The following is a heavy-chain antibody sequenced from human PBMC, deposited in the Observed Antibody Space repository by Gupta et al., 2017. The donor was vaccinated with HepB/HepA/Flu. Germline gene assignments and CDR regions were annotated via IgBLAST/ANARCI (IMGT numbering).Heavy chain of an antibody. Sequence: EVQLVESGGGLVQPGGSLRLSCSASGFTVSSNYMSWVRQAPGKGLEWVSVIYSGGSTYYADSVKGRFTISRDNSKNTLYLQMNSLRAEDTAVYYCARYGANYYYYGMDVWGQGTTVTVSS. D-gene: IGHD4-17*01. CDR2: IYSGGST. V-gene: IGHV3-66*01. CDR1: GFTVSSNY. J-gene: IGHJ6*02. CDR3: ARYGANYYYYGMDV.